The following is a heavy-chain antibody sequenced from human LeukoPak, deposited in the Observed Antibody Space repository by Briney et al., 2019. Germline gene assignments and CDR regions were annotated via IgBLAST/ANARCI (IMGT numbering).Heavy chain of an antibody. Sequence: PGGSLRLSCAASGFTFSTYDMDWVRQAPGKGLEWVAFIRSDGSNKHYADSVEGRFTISRDNSKNTLYLQMNSLRAEDTALYYCVGGFDYWGQGTLVTVSS. CDR1: GFTFSTYD. D-gene: IGHD3-16*01. V-gene: IGHV3-30*02. J-gene: IGHJ4*02. CDR3: VGGFDY. CDR2: IRSDGSNK.